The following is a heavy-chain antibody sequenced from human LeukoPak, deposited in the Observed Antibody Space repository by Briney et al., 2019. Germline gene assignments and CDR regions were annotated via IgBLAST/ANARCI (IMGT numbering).Heavy chain of an antibody. CDR2: INDDGSDT. Sequence: PGGSLRLSCAASGFTFKLYWMHWVRQVPGKRPVWVSRINDDGSDTIYADSVRGRFTISRDDAKNTVYLQMNNLRAEDTAVYCCVRGGPSTWSWGQGTLVTVSS. J-gene: IGHJ5*02. CDR3: VRGGPSTWS. CDR1: GFTFKLYW. D-gene: IGHD2-15*01. V-gene: IGHV3-74*01.